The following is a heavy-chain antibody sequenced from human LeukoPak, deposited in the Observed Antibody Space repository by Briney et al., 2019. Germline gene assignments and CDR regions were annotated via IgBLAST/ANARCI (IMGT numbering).Heavy chain of an antibody. D-gene: IGHD3-9*01. V-gene: IGHV1-46*01. CDR3: ARTGSHNYDILTGYPH. CDR1: GYTFTSYY. J-gene: IGHJ4*02. CDR2: INPSGGST. Sequence: ASVKVSCKASGYTFTSYYMHGVRQAPGQGLEWMGIINPSGGSTSYAQKFQGRVTMTRDTSTSTVYMELSSLRSEDTAVYYCARTGSHNYDILTGYPHWGQGTLVTVSS.